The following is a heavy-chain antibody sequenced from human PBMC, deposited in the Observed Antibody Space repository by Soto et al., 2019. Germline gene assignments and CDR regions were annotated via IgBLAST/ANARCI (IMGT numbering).Heavy chain of an antibody. Sequence: QVQLQESGPGVVKPSDTLSVTCTVSGGSVSSRSHFWSWIRQPPGGCLQWIGYIYYTGNTNYSPTLKSRDTLSVDTSRNQLSLRLTSVPATDTAIYYCARYDAESGSNKLDPGGQGTLVTVSS. CDR3: ARYDAESGSNKLDP. D-gene: IGHD5-12*01. V-gene: IGHV4-61*01. CDR1: GGSVSSRSHF. J-gene: IGHJ5*02. CDR2: IYYTGNT.